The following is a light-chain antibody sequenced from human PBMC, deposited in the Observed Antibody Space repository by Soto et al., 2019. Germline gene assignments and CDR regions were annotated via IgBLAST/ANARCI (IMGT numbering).Light chain of an antibody. CDR2: EVS. CDR1: SSDVGGYNY. J-gene: IGLJ1*01. CDR3: SSYAGSNKLGV. V-gene: IGLV2-8*01. Sequence: QSALTQPPSASGSPGQSVTISCTGTSSDVGGYNYVSWYQQHPGKAPKLMIYEVSKRPSGVPDRFSGSKSGNTASLTVSGLQAEDEAEYYCSSYAGSNKLGVFGTGTKVTVL.